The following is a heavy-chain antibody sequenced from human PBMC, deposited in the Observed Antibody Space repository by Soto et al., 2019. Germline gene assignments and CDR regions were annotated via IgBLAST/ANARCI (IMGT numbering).Heavy chain of an antibody. CDR2: IYPSDSDT. V-gene: IGHV5-51*01. J-gene: IGHJ4*02. D-gene: IGHD3-3*01. CDR3: ARGGVSTRTFDY. Sequence: VESRTLSCKVSGYNFAGYWIAWVRQMPGKGLELMGIIYPSDSDTRYRPSFQGQVTISADKSISSAYLQWSSLRASDTAMYYCARGGVSTRTFDYWGQGTPVTVSS. CDR1: GYNFAGYW.